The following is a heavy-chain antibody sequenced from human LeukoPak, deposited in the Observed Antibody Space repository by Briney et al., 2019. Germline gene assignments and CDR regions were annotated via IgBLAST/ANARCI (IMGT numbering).Heavy chain of an antibody. CDR1: GFTFSSYG. V-gene: IGHV3-23*01. CDR3: AKDLTTVTSRGDY. Sequence: PGGSLRLSCAASGFTFSSYGMSWVRQAPGKGLEWVSAISGSGGSTYYADSVKGRFTISRDNSKNTLYLQMNSLTPDDTAVYYCAKDLTTVTSRGDYWGQGSLVTVSS. CDR2: ISGSGGST. J-gene: IGHJ4*02. D-gene: IGHD4-17*01.